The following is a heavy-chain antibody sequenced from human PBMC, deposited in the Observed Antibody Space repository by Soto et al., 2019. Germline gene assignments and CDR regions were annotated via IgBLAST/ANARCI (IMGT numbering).Heavy chain of an antibody. CDR2: ISGSGGST. J-gene: IGHJ4*02. V-gene: IGHV3-23*01. CDR1: GFTFSSYA. CDR3: AKGPYDSSGYGRYYFDY. D-gene: IGHD3-22*01. Sequence: GGSLRLSCAASGFTFSSYAMSWVRQAPGKGLEWVSAISGSGGSTYYADSVKGRFTISRDNSKNTLYLQMNSLRAEDTAVYYCAKGPYDSSGYGRYYFDYWGQGTLVTVS.